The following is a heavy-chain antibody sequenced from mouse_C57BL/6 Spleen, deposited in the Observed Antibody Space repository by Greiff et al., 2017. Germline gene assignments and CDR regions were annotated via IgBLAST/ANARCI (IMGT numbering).Heavy chain of an antibody. CDR3: ARGGNYFDY. Sequence: EVQLMESGEGLVKPGGSLKLSCAASGFTFSSYAMSWVRQTPEKRLEWVAYISSGGDYIYYADTVQGRFTISRDNARNTLYLHMRSLKSEDTAMYYCARGGNYFDYWGQGTTLTVSS. D-gene: IGHD1-1*02. V-gene: IGHV5S21*01. CDR2: ISSGGDYI. J-gene: IGHJ2*01. CDR1: GFTFSSYA.